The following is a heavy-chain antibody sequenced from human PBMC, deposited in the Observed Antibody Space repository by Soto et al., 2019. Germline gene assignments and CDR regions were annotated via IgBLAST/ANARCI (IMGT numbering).Heavy chain of an antibody. Sequence: QVQLQQSGPGLVKPSQTLSLTCTVSGGSIRSDYYHWTWIRQSPGRGLEWIGDIHHSGSILYNPSLASRVTISVDTSKIQFSLHLSSVTAADTSVYFCAREDDGGDSLDVWGQGTTVTVSS. CDR3: AREDDGGDSLDV. V-gene: IGHV4-30-4*08. D-gene: IGHD2-21*02. CDR2: IHHSGSI. CDR1: GGSIRSDYYH. J-gene: IGHJ6*02.